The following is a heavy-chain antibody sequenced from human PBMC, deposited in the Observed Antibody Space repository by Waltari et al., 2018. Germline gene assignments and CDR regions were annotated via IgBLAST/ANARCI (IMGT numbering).Heavy chain of an antibody. Sequence: EVQLVESGGGLVQPGGSLKLSCAASGFTFSGSAMHWVRQASGKGLEWVGRIRSKANSYATAYAASVKGRFTISRDDSKNTAYLQMNSLKTEDTAVYYCTGSGLDRSSPSFDYWGQGTLVTVSS. J-gene: IGHJ4*02. CDR3: TGSGLDRSSPSFDY. CDR1: GFTFSGSA. D-gene: IGHD2-15*01. V-gene: IGHV3-73*01. CDR2: IRSKANSYAT.